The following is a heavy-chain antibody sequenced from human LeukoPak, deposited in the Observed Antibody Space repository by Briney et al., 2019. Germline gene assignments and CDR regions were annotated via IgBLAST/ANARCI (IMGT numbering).Heavy chain of an antibody. V-gene: IGHV4-39*07. Sequence: SETLSLTCTVSGGSISSSSYYWGWIRQPPGKGLGWIGSIYYSGSTYYNPSLKSRVTISVDTSKNQFSLKLSSVTAADTAVYYCARDGGSGSYDNWGQGTLVTVSS. D-gene: IGHD3-10*01. CDR2: IYYSGST. J-gene: IGHJ4*02. CDR3: ARDGGSGSYDN. CDR1: GGSISSSSYY.